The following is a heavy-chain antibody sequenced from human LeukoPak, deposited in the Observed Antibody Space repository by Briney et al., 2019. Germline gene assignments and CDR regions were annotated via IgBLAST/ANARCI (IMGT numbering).Heavy chain of an antibody. J-gene: IGHJ3*02. CDR2: VSDDGSTT. CDR3: ARDRVVGGGGDGDI. Sequence: GGSLRLSCGASGFTFSSHGMHWVRQAPGKGLEWVAVVSDDGSTTYYADSVKGRFTISRDNSKNTLYLQMNSLRVEDTAVYYCARDRVVGGGGDGDIWGQGTMVTVSS. CDR1: GFTFSSHG. V-gene: IGHV3-30*03. D-gene: IGHD2-21*02.